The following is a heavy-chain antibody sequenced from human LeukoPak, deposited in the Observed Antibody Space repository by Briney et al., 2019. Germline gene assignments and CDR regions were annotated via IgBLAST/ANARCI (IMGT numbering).Heavy chain of an antibody. CDR3: ARVNSYGSAFDY. D-gene: IGHD5-18*01. J-gene: IGHJ4*02. V-gene: IGHV4-59*01. CDR2: IYYGGST. CDR1: GGSISSYY. Sequence: SETLSLTCTVSGGSISSYYWSWIRQPPGKGLEWIGYIYYGGSTNYNPSLKSRVTISVDTSKNQFSLKLSSVTAADTAVYYCARVNSYGSAFDYWGQGTLVTVSS.